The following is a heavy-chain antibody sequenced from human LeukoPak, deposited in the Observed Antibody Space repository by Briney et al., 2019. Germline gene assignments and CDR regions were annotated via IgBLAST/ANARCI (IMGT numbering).Heavy chain of an antibody. CDR3: AKDVCTSPRCLLYFDS. Sequence: GGSLRLSCTTSGFAFSNYAMNWVRQAPGKGQERVSGISGFNSYYADSVKGRFTIFRDNSKYVLYPQMDRLRAEDTAVYSCAKDVCTSPRCLLYFDSWGQGTLVTVSS. CDR2: ISGFNS. J-gene: IGHJ4*02. CDR1: GFAFSNYA. V-gene: IGHV3-23*01. D-gene: IGHD2-8*01.